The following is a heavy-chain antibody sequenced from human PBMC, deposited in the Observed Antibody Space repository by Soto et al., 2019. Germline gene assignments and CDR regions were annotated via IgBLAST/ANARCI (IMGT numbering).Heavy chain of an antibody. Sequence: QVQLQQSGAGLLKPSETLSLTCAVYGESFSGYIWTWIRQTPGKGLQWIGRINHSGSASANPSLXPAVTTSSHTPXRXTXXRLTAGPAPAPGLYYRPTCLLPGSPYSGGWSYFASWVQGTQVTVS. CDR1: GESFSGYI. D-gene: IGHD2-15*01. CDR2: INHSGSA. V-gene: IGHV4-34*01. J-gene: IGHJ4*02. CDR3: PTCLLPGSPYSGGWSYFAS.